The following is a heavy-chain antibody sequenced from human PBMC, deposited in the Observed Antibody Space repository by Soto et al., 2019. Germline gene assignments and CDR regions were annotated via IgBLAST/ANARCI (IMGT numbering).Heavy chain of an antibody. D-gene: IGHD1-26*01. J-gene: IGHJ6*02. CDR3: ARLYSGSYPSYYYYGMDV. Sequence: GESLKISCKGSGYSFTSYWIAWVRQMPGKGLEWMGIIYPGDSNTRYNTSFQGQVTISADKSISTAYLQWSSLKASDTAMYYCARLYSGSYPSYYYYGMDVWAKGPRSPSP. CDR1: GYSFTSYW. CDR2: IYPGDSNT. V-gene: IGHV5-51*01.